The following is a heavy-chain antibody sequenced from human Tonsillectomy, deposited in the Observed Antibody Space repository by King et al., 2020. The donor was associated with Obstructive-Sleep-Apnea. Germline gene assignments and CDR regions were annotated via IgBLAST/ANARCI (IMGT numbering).Heavy chain of an antibody. V-gene: IGHV4-59*01. Sequence: QLQESGPGLVKPSETLSLTCTVSGGSISSYYWSWIRQPPGKGLEWIGYIYCSGSTNYNPSLKSRVTISVDTSKNQFSLKLSSVTAADTAVYYCARGVGRLRYFDWTNYYYYGMDVWGQGTTVTVSS. D-gene: IGHD3-9*01. CDR3: ARGVGRLRYFDWTNYYYYGMDV. CDR1: GGSISSYY. J-gene: IGHJ6*02. CDR2: IYCSGST.